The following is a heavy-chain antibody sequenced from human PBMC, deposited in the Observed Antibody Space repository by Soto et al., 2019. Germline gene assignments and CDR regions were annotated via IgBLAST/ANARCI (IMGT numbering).Heavy chain of an antibody. CDR2: IIPMFDTT. D-gene: IGHD2-15*01. J-gene: IGHJ4*01. CDR3: APEVVPETTLGSFDF. V-gene: IGHV1-69*06. CDR1: GCSFSSDA. Sequence: GSSVKVSFKASGCSFSSDAITWVRQAPGQGLEWIGEIIPMFDTTNYAPEFQGRVTITADTATTTVYMEVNRLTPDDTAVYYCAPEVVPETTLGSFDFWG.